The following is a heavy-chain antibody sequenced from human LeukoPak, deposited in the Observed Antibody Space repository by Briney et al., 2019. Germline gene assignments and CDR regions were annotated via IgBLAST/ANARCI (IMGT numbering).Heavy chain of an antibody. J-gene: IGHJ4*02. CDR3: ARDFTVFDD. CDR2: INPNSGGT. D-gene: IGHD4-17*01. CDR1: GYTFAGYY. Sequence: VASVKVSCKASGYTFAGYYIHWVRQAPGQGLEWMGWINPNSGGTNYAQKFQGRVTMTRDTSISTAYMELNRLRSDDTAVYYCARDFTVFDDWGQGTLVTVSS. V-gene: IGHV1-2*02.